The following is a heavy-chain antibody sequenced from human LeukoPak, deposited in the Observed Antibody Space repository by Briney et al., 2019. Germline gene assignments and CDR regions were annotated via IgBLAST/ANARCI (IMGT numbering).Heavy chain of an antibody. CDR2: ISSSSGTI. J-gene: IGHJ4*02. D-gene: IGHD6-19*01. CDR1: GFTFSSYS. V-gene: IGHV3-48*01. CDR3: AKDSRIAVALDY. Sequence: PGGSLRLSCATSGFTFSSYSMNWVRQAPGKGLEWVSYISSSSGTIYYADSVKGRFTISRDNAKNSLSLQMNSLRAEDTAVYYCAKDSRIAVALDYWGQGTLVTVSS.